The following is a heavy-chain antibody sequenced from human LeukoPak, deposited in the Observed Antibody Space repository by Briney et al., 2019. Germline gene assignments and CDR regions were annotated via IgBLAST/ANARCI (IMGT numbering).Heavy chain of an antibody. CDR3: ARGQRAAASFDY. CDR1: GLTVSSNY. D-gene: IGHD6-13*01. CDR2: IYPGGST. J-gene: IGHJ4*02. V-gene: IGHV3-66*01. Sequence: GGSLRLSCAASGLTVSSNYMNWVRQALGKGLEWVSLIYPGGSTYYADSVKGRFTISRDNSKNTLYLQMNSLRADDMAVYYCARGQRAAASFDYWGQGTLVTVSS.